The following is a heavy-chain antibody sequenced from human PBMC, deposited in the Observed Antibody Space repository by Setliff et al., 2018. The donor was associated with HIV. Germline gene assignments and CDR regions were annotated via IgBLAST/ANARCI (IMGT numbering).Heavy chain of an antibody. CDR2: IYYSGST. V-gene: IGHV4-59*01. CDR3: AKDLESSGWYRGYIDY. CDR1: GGSISSYY. Sequence: PSETLSLTCTVSGGSISSYYWSWIRQPPGKGLEWIGYIYYSGSTNYNPSLKSRVTISVDTSKYTLYLQMNSLRPEDTAVYYCAKDLESSGWYRGYIDYWGQGTLVTVSS. J-gene: IGHJ4*02. D-gene: IGHD6-19*01.